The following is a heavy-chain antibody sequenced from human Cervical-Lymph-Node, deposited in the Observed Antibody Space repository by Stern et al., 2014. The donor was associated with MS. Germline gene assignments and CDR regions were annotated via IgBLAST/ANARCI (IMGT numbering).Heavy chain of an antibody. J-gene: IGHJ2*01. CDR1: GYTFTDYD. V-gene: IGHV1-8*02. D-gene: IGHD3-10*01. Sequence: VQLVQSGAEVKKPWASVKVSCKASGYTFTDYDINWVRQPPGQGLEWMGWMNPNSGHAGSAQKFQGRVTMTRNTSISTAYMELSSLNSEDTAVYYCARGPAIQWFRGFDLWGRGTLVTASS. CDR3: ARGPAIQWFRGFDL. CDR2: MNPNSGHA.